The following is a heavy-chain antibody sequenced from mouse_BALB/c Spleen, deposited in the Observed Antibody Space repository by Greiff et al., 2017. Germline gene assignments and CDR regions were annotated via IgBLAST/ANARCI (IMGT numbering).Heavy chain of an antibody. CDR2: IRNKANGYTT. V-gene: IGHV7-3*02. J-gene: IGHJ2*01. Sequence: EVKLVESGGGLVQPGGSLRLSCATSGFTFTDYYMSWVRQPPGKALEWLGFIRNKANGYTTEYSASVKGRFTISRDNSQSILYLQMNTLRAEDSATYYCARGTAGYYFDYWGQGTTLTVSS. CDR1: GFTFTDYY. CDR3: ARGTAGYYFDY. D-gene: IGHD1-2*01.